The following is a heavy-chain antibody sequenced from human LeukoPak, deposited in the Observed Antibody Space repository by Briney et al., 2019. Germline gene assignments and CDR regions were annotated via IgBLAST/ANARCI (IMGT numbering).Heavy chain of an antibody. J-gene: IGHJ4*02. D-gene: IGHD3-22*01. Sequence: GGSLRLSCAASGITLSNYGMSWVRQAPGKGLEWVSGISDSGGGTNYADSVKGRFTISRDNPKNTLYLQMNSLRAEDTAVYFCAKRGVVIRVILVGFHKEAYYFDSWGQGALVTVSS. CDR1: GITLSNYG. V-gene: IGHV3-23*01. CDR2: ISDSGGGT. CDR3: AKRGVVIRVILVGFHKEAYYFDS.